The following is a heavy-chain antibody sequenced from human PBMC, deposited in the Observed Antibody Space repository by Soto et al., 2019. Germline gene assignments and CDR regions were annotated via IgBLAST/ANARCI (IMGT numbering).Heavy chain of an antibody. CDR2: ISSSSSFI. CDR3: AKDCGSGHGIDY. Sequence: DVQLLESGGGLVKPGGSLRLSCETSGFNFSDYSMNWVRQAPGEGLEWVAFISSSSSFIYYAESVKGRFSVSRDNARNLMYLDITSLRVEDTATYYCAKDCGSGHGIDYWGQGILV. D-gene: IGHD3-10*01. J-gene: IGHJ4*02. V-gene: IGHV3-21*01. CDR1: GFNFSDYS.